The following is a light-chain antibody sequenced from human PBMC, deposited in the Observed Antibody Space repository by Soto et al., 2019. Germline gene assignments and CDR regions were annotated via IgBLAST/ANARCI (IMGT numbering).Light chain of an antibody. CDR1: QTVSITY. Sequence: VLTQSPGTLSLSPGESATLSCRASQTVSITYLTWYQQKPGQAPRLLIFGASKRATGIPDRFSGSGSGRDFTLTISGLETADFAVYYGQQYGSSPLISVGQGTRREIK. CDR3: QQYGSSPLIS. V-gene: IGKV3-20*01. CDR2: GAS. J-gene: IGKJ5*01.